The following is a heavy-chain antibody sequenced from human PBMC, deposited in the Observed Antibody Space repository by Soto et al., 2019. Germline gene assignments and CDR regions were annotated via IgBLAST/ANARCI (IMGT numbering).Heavy chain of an antibody. J-gene: IGHJ6*02. CDR1: GYTFTGYY. CDR2: INPNSGGT. D-gene: IGHD6-13*01. V-gene: IGHV1-2*02. Sequence: QVQLVQSGAEVKKPGASVKVSCKASGYTFTGYYMHWVRQAPGQGLEWMGWINPNSGGTNYAQKFQGRVTMTRDTSISTAYMELSRLRSDDTAVYYCARDEERYSSSWSLYYYYGMDVWGQGTTVTVSS. CDR3: ARDEERYSSSWSLYYYYGMDV.